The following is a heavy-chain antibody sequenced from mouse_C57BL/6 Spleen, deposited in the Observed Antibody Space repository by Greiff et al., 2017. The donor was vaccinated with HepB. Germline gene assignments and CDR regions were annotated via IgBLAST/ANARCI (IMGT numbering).Heavy chain of an antibody. V-gene: IGHV5-4*01. J-gene: IGHJ4*01. Sequence: EVKLVESGGGLVKPGGSLKLSCAASGFTFSSYAMSWVRQTPEKRLEWVATISDGGSYTYYPDNVKGRFTISRDNAKNNLYLQMSHLKSEDTAMYYCARDRDYDHYAMDYWGQGTSVTVSS. CDR1: GFTFSSYA. CDR2: ISDGGSYT. D-gene: IGHD2-4*01. CDR3: ARDRDYDHYAMDY.